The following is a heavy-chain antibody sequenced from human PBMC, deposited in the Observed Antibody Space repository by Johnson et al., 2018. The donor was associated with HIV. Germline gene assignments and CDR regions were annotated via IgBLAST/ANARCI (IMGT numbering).Heavy chain of an antibody. CDR2: ISSSGSSR. Sequence: VQLLESGGGLVKPGGSLIVSCEASGLTFSDYYMSWIRQAPGKGLEWVSYISSSGSSRYYADSVKGLFTITRDNVKNSLYMQMNSLRVEDTAVYFCARDYRGALDIWGQGTMVTVSS. J-gene: IGHJ3*02. CDR1: GLTFSDYY. D-gene: IGHD4-11*01. V-gene: IGHV3-11*01. CDR3: ARDYRGALDI.